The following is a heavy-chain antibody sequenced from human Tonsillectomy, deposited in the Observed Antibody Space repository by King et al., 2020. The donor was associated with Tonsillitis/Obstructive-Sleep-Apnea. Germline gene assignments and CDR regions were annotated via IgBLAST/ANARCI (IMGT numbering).Heavy chain of an antibody. Sequence: VTLKESGPVLVKPTETLTLTCTVSGFSLSNARMGVSVILQPPGEALGWVSHTFSNYEKSYSTSLKSRHTISHDNSKSPVVLTMTNMDPVDTATYYCARRPDYDPFDYWGQGTLVTVSS. V-gene: IGHV2-26*01. CDR3: ARRPDYDPFDY. CDR1: GFSLSNARMG. CDR2: TFSNYEK. D-gene: IGHD3-16*01. J-gene: IGHJ4*02.